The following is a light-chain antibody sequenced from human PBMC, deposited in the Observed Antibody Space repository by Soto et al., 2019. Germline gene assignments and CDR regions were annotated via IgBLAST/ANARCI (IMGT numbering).Light chain of an antibody. J-gene: IGKJ4*01. Sequence: EIVMTQSPATLSVSPGERATLSCRASQSVSSNLAWYQQKSGQAPRLLIYGASTRATGIPTRFSGSGSGTEFTLTISSLQSEDFAVYYCQQYNNRLTFGGGTKVEIK. CDR3: QQYNNRLT. V-gene: IGKV3D-15*01. CDR1: QSVSSN. CDR2: GAS.